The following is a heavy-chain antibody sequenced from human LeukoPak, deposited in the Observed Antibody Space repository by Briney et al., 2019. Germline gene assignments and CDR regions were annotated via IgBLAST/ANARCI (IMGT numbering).Heavy chain of an antibody. CDR2: MYYSGST. V-gene: IGHV4-59*08. J-gene: IGHJ2*01. CDR1: RGAISTYY. CDR3: ASLRRYYYDRSGCGTWYFDL. D-gene: IGHD3-22*01. Sequence: PSETLSLTCTVSRGAISTYYWSWIRQPPGKGLEWIGYMYYSGSTNFNHTLKSRVTISVETSKNKSSLSLSTMTAADTAVYYSASLRRYYYDRSGCGTWYFDLWGRGTLVTVSS.